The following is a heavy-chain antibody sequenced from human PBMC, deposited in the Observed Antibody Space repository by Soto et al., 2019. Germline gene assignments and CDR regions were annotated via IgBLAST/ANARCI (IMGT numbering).Heavy chain of an antibody. Sequence: SETMSLTCAVSGGSISSGGYSWSWIRQPPGKGLEWIGYIYHSGSTYYNPSLKSRVTISVDRSKNQFSLKLNSVTAADTAVYYCARDSRLGFPDYWGQGALVTVSS. CDR3: ARDSRLGFPDY. V-gene: IGHV4-30-2*01. D-gene: IGHD3-16*01. CDR1: GGSISSGGYS. J-gene: IGHJ4*02. CDR2: IYHSGST.